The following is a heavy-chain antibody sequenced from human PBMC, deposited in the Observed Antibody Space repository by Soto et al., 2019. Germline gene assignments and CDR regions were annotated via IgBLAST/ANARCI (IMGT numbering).Heavy chain of an antibody. CDR3: ATQSELFHCSSASCSLDYGMDV. J-gene: IGHJ6*02. Sequence: GGSLRLSCAASGFTFSHAWMNWVRQAPGKGLEWVGLIKTKTDGGTTDYAAPVKGRFSMSRDDARNTLYLQMNSLKTEDTAVYYCATQSELFHCSSASCSLDYGMDVWGQGTTVTVSS. CDR2: IKTKTDGGTT. D-gene: IGHD2-2*01. V-gene: IGHV3-15*07. CDR1: GFTFSHAW.